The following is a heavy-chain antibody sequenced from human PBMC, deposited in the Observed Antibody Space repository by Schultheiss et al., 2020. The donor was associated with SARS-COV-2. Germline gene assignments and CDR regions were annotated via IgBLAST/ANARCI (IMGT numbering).Heavy chain of an antibody. CDR3: AGVPYYYGSGSYSN. CDR1: GFTFSDYY. V-gene: IGHV3-11*01. CDR2: ISATAGTI. J-gene: IGHJ4*02. D-gene: IGHD3-10*01. Sequence: GGSLRLSCAASGFTFSDYYMSWIRQAPGKGLEWVSYISATAGTIYYADSVQGRFTLSRDNSKNSLYLQMNSLRAEDTALYYCAGVPYYYGSGSYSNWGQGTLVTVSS.